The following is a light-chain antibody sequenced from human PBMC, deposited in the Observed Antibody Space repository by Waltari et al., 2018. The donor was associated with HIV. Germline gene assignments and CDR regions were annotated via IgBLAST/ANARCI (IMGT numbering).Light chain of an antibody. CDR3: QQYGSSLYT. CDR1: QSVSSSY. CDR2: GAS. J-gene: IGKJ2*01. V-gene: IGKV3-20*01. Sequence: EIVLTQSPGTLSLSPGERATLSCRASQSVSSSYLAWYQQRPGQAPRLLIYGASSRATGFPDRFNGSGSGTDFTLTISRLEPEDFAVYYCQQYGSSLYTFGQGTKLEIK.